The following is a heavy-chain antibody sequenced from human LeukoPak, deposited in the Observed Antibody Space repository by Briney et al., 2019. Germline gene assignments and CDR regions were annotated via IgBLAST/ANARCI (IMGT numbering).Heavy chain of an antibody. CDR2: IYYSGNT. J-gene: IGHJ4*02. D-gene: IGHD3-10*01. Sequence: SSETLSLTCTVSGASISSGGYYWSWIRQHPGKGLEWVGFIYYSGNTFYSPSLKSRLTISVDTSKNQFSLKLSSVTAADTAVYFCARAARYGSGTSNLFDHWGQGTLVTVSS. CDR3: ARAARYGSGTSNLFDH. CDR1: GASISSGGYY. V-gene: IGHV4-31*03.